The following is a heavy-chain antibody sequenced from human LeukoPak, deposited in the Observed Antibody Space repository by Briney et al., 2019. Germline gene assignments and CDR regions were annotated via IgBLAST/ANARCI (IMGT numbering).Heavy chain of an antibody. J-gene: IGHJ6*02. CDR2: IGGSGGRT. CDR3: ARGRIAVALYYGMDV. CDR1: GFTFRSHA. V-gene: IGHV3-23*01. Sequence: GGSLRLSCAATGFTFRSHAMNWVRQAPGKRLEWVSGIGGSGGRTYYADSVTGRFTISRDNSKNTVYLQMNSLRAADTAVYYCARGRIAVALYYGMDVWGHGTTVTVFS. D-gene: IGHD6-19*01.